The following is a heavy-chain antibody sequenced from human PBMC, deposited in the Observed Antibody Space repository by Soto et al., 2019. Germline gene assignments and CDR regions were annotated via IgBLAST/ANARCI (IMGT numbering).Heavy chain of an antibody. CDR1: GGSISSGGYY. CDR3: ASTTDQYDYERGYGMDV. CDR2: IYYSGST. Sequence: QVQLQESGPGLVKPSQTLSLTCTVSGGSISSGGYYWSWIRQHPGKGLEWIGYIYYSGSTYYNQSLKSRVTRSVDTSQNHFSLKLSSVTAADTAVYYCASTTDQYDYERGYGMDVWGQGTTVTVSS. D-gene: IGHD3-22*01. J-gene: IGHJ6*02. V-gene: IGHV4-31*03.